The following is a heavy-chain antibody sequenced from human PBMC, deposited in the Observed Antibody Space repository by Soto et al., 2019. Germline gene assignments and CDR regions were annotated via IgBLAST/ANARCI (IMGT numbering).Heavy chain of an antibody. V-gene: IGHV4-39*01. D-gene: IGHD6-13*01. Sequence: SETLSLTCTVSGGSISSSSYYWGWIRQPPGKGLEWIGSIYYSGSTYYNPSLKSRVTISVDTSKNQFSLKLSCVTAADTAVYYCARGGIAAAGNNWFDPWGQGTLVTVSS. CDR3: ARGGIAAAGNNWFDP. CDR1: GGSISSSSYY. J-gene: IGHJ5*02. CDR2: IYYSGST.